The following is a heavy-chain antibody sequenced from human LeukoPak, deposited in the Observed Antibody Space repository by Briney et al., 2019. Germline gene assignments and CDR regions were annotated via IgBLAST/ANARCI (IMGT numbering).Heavy chain of an antibody. Sequence: GASVKVSCKATGYTFTGYYMHWVRQAPGQGLEWMGWINPNSGGTNYAQKFQGRGTMTRDKYISTAYMELSRLRSDDTAVYYCARAATWIQLWLISDYWGQGTLVTVSS. CDR3: ARAATWIQLWLISDY. D-gene: IGHD5-18*01. CDR2: INPNSGGT. V-gene: IGHV1-2*02. J-gene: IGHJ4*02. CDR1: GYTFTGYY.